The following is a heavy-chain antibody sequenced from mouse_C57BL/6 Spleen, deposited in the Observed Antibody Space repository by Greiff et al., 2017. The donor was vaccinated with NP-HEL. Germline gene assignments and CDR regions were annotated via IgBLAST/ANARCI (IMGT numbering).Heavy chain of an antibody. CDR1: GYTFTSYW. D-gene: IGHD2-4*01. CDR3: ARKDYDGYFDY. V-gene: IGHV1-64*01. CDR2: IHPNSGST. J-gene: IGHJ2*01. Sequence: QVQLQQPGAELVKPGASVKLSCKASGYTFTSYWMHWVKQRPGQGLEWIGMIHPNSGSTNYNEKFKSKATLTVDKSSSTAYMQLSSLTSEDSAVYYCARKDYDGYFDYWGQGTTLTVSS.